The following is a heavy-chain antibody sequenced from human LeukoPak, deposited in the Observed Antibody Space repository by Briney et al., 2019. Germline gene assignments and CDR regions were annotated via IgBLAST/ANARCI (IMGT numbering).Heavy chain of an antibody. D-gene: IGHD3-10*01. J-gene: IGHJ4*02. CDR3: VLLSLTPG. CDR2: TSSDGSNT. CDR1: GFTFSTYW. V-gene: IGHV3-74*01. Sequence: GGSLRLSCAASGFTFSTYWMHWVRQAPGKGLVWVSRTSSDGSNTNYADSVKGRYTISRDNAKNTLYLQMNSLRPEDTAVYYCVLLSLTPGWGQGTLVTVSS.